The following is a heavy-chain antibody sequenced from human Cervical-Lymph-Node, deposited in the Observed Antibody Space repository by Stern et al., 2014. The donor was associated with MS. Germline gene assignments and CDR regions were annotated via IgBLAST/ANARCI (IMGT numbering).Heavy chain of an antibody. Sequence: EVQLVESGGGLVQPGGSLRLSCAASGFTFTSCWMNWVRQAPGKGLEWVANIKEDGSEKYYVDYERGRFTLSRDNAKSSLYLQMNSLRADDTAVYYCARECFAYGLIDYWGQGTQVTVSS. D-gene: IGHD3-16*01. V-gene: IGHV3-7*01. J-gene: IGHJ4*02. CDR2: IKEDGSEK. CDR1: GFTFTSCW. CDR3: ARECFAYGLIDY.